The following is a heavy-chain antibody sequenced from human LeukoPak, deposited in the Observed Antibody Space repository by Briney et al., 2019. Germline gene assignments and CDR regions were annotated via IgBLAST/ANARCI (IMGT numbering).Heavy chain of an antibody. V-gene: IGHV1-8*03. CDR3: ASGYSGNYYVVY. J-gene: IGHJ4*02. Sequence: ASVKVSCKASGYTFTSYDINWVRQATGQGLEWMGWMNPNSGNTGYAQKFQGRVTITRNTSISTAYMELSSPRSEDTAVYYCASGYSGNYYVVYWGQGTLVTVSS. CDR1: GYTFTSYD. CDR2: MNPNSGNT. D-gene: IGHD1-26*01.